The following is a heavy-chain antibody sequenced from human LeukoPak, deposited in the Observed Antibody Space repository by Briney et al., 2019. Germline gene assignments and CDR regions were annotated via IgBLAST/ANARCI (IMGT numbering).Heavy chain of an antibody. V-gene: IGHV4-61*01. Sequence: PSETLSLTCAVSGYSISRGYYWVWIRQPPGKGLEWIGYIYYSGSTNYNPSLKSRVTISVDTSKNQFSLKLSSVTAADTAVYYCAKGDLAMSLPHAPYYYYGMDVWGQGTTVTVSS. J-gene: IGHJ6*02. CDR1: GYSISRGYY. D-gene: IGHD2-21*01. CDR2: IYYSGST. CDR3: AKGDLAMSLPHAPYYYYGMDV.